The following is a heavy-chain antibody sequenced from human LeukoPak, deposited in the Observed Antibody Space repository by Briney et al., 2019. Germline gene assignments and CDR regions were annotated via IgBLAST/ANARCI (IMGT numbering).Heavy chain of an antibody. D-gene: IGHD6-13*01. Sequence: PGGSLRLSCAATGFVFSTHWMHWVRQAPGQGLVWVSRINNDGSDTTYADSVTGRFTTSRDNAKNMMYLQMNSLRAEDTAVYYCARESGQQLAWGYWGQGTLVTVSS. J-gene: IGHJ4*02. V-gene: IGHV3-74*01. CDR1: GFVFSTHW. CDR2: INNDGSDT. CDR3: ARESGQQLAWGY.